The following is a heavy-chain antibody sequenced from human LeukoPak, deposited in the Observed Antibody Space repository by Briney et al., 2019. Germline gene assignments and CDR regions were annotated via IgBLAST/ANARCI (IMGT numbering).Heavy chain of an antibody. J-gene: IGHJ3*01. CDR1: GDSVSSYSVA. CDR3: ATQYSSSDPQNAFDV. CDR2: TYYRSKWYN. V-gene: IGHV6-1*01. D-gene: IGHD6-6*01. Sequence: SQTLSLTCGISGDSVSSYSVAWNWIRQSPSRGLEWLGRTYYRSKWYNDYAVSVKSRITINPDTSENQFSLQLNSVTPEDTAVYYCATQYSSSDPQNAFDVWGQGTMVTVSS.